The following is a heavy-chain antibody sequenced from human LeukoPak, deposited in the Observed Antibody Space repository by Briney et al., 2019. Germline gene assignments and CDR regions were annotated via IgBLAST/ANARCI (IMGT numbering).Heavy chain of an antibody. V-gene: IGHV1-69*01. CDR3: ARTGYCSGGSCYSLPGNYYYYCYMDV. CDR1: GGTFSSYA. CDR2: IIPIFGTA. Sequence: SVKVSCKASGGTFSSYAISWVRQAPGQGLEWMGGIIPIFGTANYAQKFQGRVTITADESTSTAYMELSSLRSEDTAVYYCARTGYCSGGSCYSLPGNYYYYCYMDVWGKGTTVTVSS. J-gene: IGHJ6*03. D-gene: IGHD2-15*01.